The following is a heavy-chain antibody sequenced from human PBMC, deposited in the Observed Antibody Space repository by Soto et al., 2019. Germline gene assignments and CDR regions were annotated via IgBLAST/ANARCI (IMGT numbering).Heavy chain of an antibody. CDR2: IKSKTDGGTT. D-gene: IGHD3-9*01. CDR3: TSQMNNVLRYFDWLFPGRVEAAVDY. J-gene: IGHJ4*02. Sequence: EVQLVESGGGLVKPGGSLRLSCAASGFTFSNAWMNWVRQAPGKGLEWVGRIKSKTDGGTTDYAAPVKGRFTISRDDSKNTLYLQMNSLKTEDTAVYYCTSQMNNVLRYFDWLFPGRVEAAVDYWGQGTLVTVSS. V-gene: IGHV3-15*07. CDR1: GFTFSNAW.